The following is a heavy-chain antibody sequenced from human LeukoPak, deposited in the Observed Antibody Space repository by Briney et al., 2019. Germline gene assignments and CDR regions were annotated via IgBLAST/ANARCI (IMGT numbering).Heavy chain of an antibody. CDR3: ARRRPVDLEKYAFDI. CDR1: GYSFTSYW. J-gene: IGHJ3*02. Sequence: GESLKISCKGSGYSFTSYWIGWVRQMPGKGLEWMGNIYPGDSDTRYSPSFQGQVTISADKSISTAYLQWSSLKASDTAMYYCARRRPVDLEKYAFDIWGQGTMVTVSS. D-gene: IGHD1-1*01. CDR2: IYPGDSDT. V-gene: IGHV5-51*01.